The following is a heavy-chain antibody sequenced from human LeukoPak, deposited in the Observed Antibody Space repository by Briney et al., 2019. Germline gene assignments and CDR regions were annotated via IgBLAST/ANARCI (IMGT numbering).Heavy chain of an antibody. CDR1: GFTFSDYD. CDR2: ISYLSSHV. CDR3: GRAFPPLRTSSAGDL. V-gene: IGHV3-21*01. D-gene: IGHD3-16*01. J-gene: IGHJ4*02. Sequence: GGSLRLSCSASGFTFSDYDMDWVRQAPGKGLERVSSISYLSSHVYYGDSVKGRFSISRDNAKNSLYLQMNSLGAEDTAIYYCGRAFPPLRTSSAGDLWGQGILVTVSS.